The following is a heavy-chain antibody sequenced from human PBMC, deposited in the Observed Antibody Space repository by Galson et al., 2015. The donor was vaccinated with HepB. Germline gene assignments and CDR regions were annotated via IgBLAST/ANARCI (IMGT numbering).Heavy chain of an antibody. CDR1: GFTFSSYS. J-gene: IGHJ4*02. Sequence: SLRLSCAASGFTFSSYSMNWVRQAPGKGLEWVSSISSSSSYIYYADSVKGRFTISRDNAKNSLYLQMNSLRAEDTAVYYCARDQGSGWYRSFDYWGQGTLVTVSS. V-gene: IGHV3-21*01. D-gene: IGHD6-19*01. CDR3: ARDQGSGWYRSFDY. CDR2: ISSSSSYI.